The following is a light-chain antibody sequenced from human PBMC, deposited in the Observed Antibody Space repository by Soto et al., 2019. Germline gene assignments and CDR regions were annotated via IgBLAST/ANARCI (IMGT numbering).Light chain of an antibody. CDR2: EVN. J-gene: IGLJ2*01. CDR3: SSYAGSTPWV. CDR1: SSDVGGYNY. Sequence: QSALTQPPSASGSPGQSVTISCTGTSSDVGGYNYVSWYQQHPGKAPKLMIYEVNKRPSGVPDRFSGSKSVNTAYLTVSGLQAEDEADYYCSSYAGSTPWVFGGGTQLTVL. V-gene: IGLV2-8*01.